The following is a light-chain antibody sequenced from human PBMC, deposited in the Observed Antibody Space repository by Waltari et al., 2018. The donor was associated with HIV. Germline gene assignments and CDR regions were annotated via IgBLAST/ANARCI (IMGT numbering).Light chain of an antibody. Sequence: QSALTQPASVSGSPGKSITISCIGSSSDIGAYNFVSWYQQRPGKAPKLMIYEVSDRPSGSSNRFSGSKSGITASLTISGLQADDEADYYCASYTRSGILLLGGGTRLTVL. CDR3: ASYTRSGILL. CDR2: EVS. J-gene: IGLJ2*01. CDR1: SSDIGAYNF. V-gene: IGLV2-14*01.